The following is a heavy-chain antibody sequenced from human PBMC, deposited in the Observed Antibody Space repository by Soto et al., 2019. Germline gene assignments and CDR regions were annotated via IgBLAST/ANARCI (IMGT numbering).Heavy chain of an antibody. CDR2: IHYSGST. CDR3: ARSTVMVNSYHYYDLDV. Sequence: SETLSLTCSVSGGSISSAGYYWSWIRQHPGKGLEWIGYIHYSGSTYSIPSLESRVTISVDTSKNEFSLNLSSVTAADTAVYYWARSTVMVNSYHYYDLDVWGQGTTVT. V-gene: IGHV4-31*03. J-gene: IGHJ6*02. CDR1: GGSISSAGYY. D-gene: IGHD5-18*01.